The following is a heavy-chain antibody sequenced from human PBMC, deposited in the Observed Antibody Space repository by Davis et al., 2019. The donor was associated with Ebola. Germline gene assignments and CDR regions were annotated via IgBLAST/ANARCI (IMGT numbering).Heavy chain of an antibody. CDR2: ISSSSSTI. CDR3: ARDHRWGVQGVTTDY. J-gene: IGHJ4*02. V-gene: IGHV3-48*04. CDR1: GFTFSSYS. Sequence: GGSLRLSCVAFGFTFSSYSMNWVRQAPGKGLEWVSYISSSSSTIYHADSVKGRFTISRDNAKNSLYLQMNSLRAEDTAVYYCARDHRWGVQGVTTDYWGQGTLVTVSS. D-gene: IGHD3-10*01.